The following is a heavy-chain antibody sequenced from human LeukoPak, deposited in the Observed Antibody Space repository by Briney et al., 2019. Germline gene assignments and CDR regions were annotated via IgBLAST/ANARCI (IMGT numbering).Heavy chain of an antibody. CDR3: ARDQEGSSWSYYFDY. V-gene: IGHV3-33*01. Sequence: GGSLRLSCAASGFTFSSYGMHWVRQAPGKGLEWVAVIWYDGSNKYYADSVKGRFTISRDNSKDTLYLQMNSLRAEDTAVYYCARDQEGSSWSYYFDYWGQGTLVTVSS. J-gene: IGHJ4*02. CDR1: GFTFSSYG. D-gene: IGHD6-13*01. CDR2: IWYDGSNK.